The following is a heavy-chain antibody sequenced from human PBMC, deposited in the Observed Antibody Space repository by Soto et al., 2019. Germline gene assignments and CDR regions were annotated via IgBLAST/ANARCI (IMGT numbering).Heavy chain of an antibody. CDR3: VGGQYYFDS. CDR1: GFPFTTYG. CDR2: ISYDGSNR. D-gene: IGHD3-10*01. J-gene: IGHJ4*02. Sequence: QVHLVESGGGVVQPGRSLRLSCAASGFPFTTYGMHWVREGPGKGLEWVAVISYDGSNRYYADSVKGRFTISRDNSKNTLYLQMNDLRPEDTALYYCVGGQYYFDSRGQGTLVTVSS. V-gene: IGHV3-30*03.